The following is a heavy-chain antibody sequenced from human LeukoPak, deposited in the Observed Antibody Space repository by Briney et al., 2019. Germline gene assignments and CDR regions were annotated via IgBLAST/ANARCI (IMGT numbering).Heavy chain of an antibody. CDR1: GGSFSNYD. Sequence: PSETLSLTCAVYGGSFSNYDWTWIRQPPGKGLEWIGEIHHSGRTSYNPSLKSRITISADTSKKQFSLRLSSVTAADTAVYYCARGRSRVTIFGVALNWLDSWGQGNLVPVSS. CDR2: IHHSGRT. D-gene: IGHD3-3*01. V-gene: IGHV4-34*01. J-gene: IGHJ5*01. CDR3: ARGRSRVTIFGVALNWLDS.